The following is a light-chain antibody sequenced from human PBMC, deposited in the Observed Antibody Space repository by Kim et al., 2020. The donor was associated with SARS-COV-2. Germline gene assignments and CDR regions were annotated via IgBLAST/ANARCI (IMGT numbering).Light chain of an antibody. CDR1: TTNVEENY. V-gene: IGLV1-47*02. CDR2: STH. Sequence: GQTVTLSCSGSTTNVEENYVHWCPHVPGTAPTLLIHSTHQRPSGVPDRFSGSKSGTSASLTISGLRPEDEADYFCAAWDDNLTGPVFGTGTKVTVL. CDR3: AAWDDNLTGPV. J-gene: IGLJ1*01.